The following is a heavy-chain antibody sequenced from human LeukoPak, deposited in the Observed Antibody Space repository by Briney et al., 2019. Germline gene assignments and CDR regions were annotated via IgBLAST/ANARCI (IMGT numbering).Heavy chain of an antibody. CDR1: GFTFSSYW. CDR3: ARDEGGSYSFDY. J-gene: IGHJ4*02. Sequence: AGGSLRLSCAASGFTFSSYWMSWVRQAPGKGLEWVANIKQDGSAKYYVDSVKGRFTISRDNAKNSLFLQMNSLRAEDSAEYYCARDEGGSYSFDYWGQGTLVTVSS. D-gene: IGHD1-26*01. CDR2: IKQDGSAK. V-gene: IGHV3-7*01.